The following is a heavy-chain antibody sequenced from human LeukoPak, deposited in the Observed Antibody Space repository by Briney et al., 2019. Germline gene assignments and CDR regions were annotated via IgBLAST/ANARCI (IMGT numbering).Heavy chain of an antibody. CDR1: GFSLSTSGVG. CDR2: IYWNDDR. Sequence: ESGPTLVKPPQTLTLTCTFSGFSLSTSGVGVGWIRQPPGKALEWLALIYWNDDRRFSPSLKSRLTITKDTSKNQVVLTMTNMDPVDTATYYCARRVLSWNSLDYWGQGTLVTVSS. D-gene: IGHD1-7*01. CDR3: ARRVLSWNSLDY. J-gene: IGHJ4*02. V-gene: IGHV2-5*01.